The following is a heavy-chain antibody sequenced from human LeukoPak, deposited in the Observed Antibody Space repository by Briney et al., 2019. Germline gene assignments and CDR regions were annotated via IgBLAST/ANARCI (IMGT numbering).Heavy chain of an antibody. V-gene: IGHV3-53*01. CDR3: ARESSCDTTSCLAPTDWFDP. Sequence: PGGSLRLSCAASGFTVSSNYMSWVRQAPGKGLEWVSVIYSGGSTYYADSVKGRFTISRDNSKNTLYLQMNSLRAEDTAVYYCARESSCDTTSCLAPTDWFDPWGQGTLVTVSS. D-gene: IGHD2-2*01. J-gene: IGHJ5*02. CDR2: IYSGGST. CDR1: GFTVSSNY.